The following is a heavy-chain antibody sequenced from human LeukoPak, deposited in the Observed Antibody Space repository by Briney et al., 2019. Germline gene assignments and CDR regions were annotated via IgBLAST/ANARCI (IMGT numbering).Heavy chain of an antibody. CDR1: GCSFTTYW. Sequence: GESLKISCKGSGCSFTTYWIGWVRQMPGKGLEWMGIIYPGDSDTRYSPSFQGQVTISADKSISTAYLQWSSLKASDTAMYYCARSEMAAVLSQDYWGQGTLVTVSS. CDR2: IYPGDSDT. D-gene: IGHD5-24*01. CDR3: ARSEMAAVLSQDY. J-gene: IGHJ4*02. V-gene: IGHV5-51*01.